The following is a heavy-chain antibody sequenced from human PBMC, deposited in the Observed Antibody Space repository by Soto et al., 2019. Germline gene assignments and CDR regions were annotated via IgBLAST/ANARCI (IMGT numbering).Heavy chain of an antibody. D-gene: IGHD3-3*01. Sequence: GGSLRLSCAASGFTFSSYAMSWVRQAPGKGLEWVSGITDSGGGTYYADSVQGRFTISRDNYKNTLYLQMSSLRAEDTAVYYCASDKGGDFWSGYYINYFDYWGPGTLVTVSS. V-gene: IGHV3-23*01. CDR3: ASDKGGDFWSGYYINYFDY. CDR2: ITDSGGGT. J-gene: IGHJ4*02. CDR1: GFTFSSYA.